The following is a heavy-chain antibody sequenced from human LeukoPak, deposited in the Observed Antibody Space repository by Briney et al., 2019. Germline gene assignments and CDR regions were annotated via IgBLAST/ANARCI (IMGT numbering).Heavy chain of an antibody. J-gene: IGHJ4*02. V-gene: IGHV3-74*01. Sequence: GGSLRLSCAASGFSFSSSWMHWVRQAPGKGLVWVSCINSDGSRKNYADSVKGRFTISRDNAKNSLFLQMNTLRVEDTAVYYCAGGQGWLLDYWGQGTLVTVSS. D-gene: IGHD2-15*01. CDR2: INSDGSRK. CDR1: GFSFSSSW. CDR3: AGGQGWLLDY.